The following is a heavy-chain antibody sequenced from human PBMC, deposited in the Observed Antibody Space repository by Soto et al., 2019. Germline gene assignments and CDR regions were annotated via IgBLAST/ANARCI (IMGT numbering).Heavy chain of an antibody. J-gene: IGHJ4*02. V-gene: IGHV1-46*01. CDR2: INPSGGST. CDR3: ARGYCGGDCLNYFDY. Sequence: GASVKVSCKASGYTFTSYYMHWVRQAPGQGLEWMGIINPSGGSTSYAQKFQGRVTMTRDTSTSTVYMELSSLRSEDTAVYYCARGYCGGDCLNYFDYWGQGTLVTVSS. D-gene: IGHD2-21*02. CDR1: GYTFTSYY.